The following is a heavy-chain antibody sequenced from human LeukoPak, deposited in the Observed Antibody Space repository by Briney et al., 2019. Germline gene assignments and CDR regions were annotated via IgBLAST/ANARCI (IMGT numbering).Heavy chain of an antibody. CDR3: AREAYYDSSGRFEGAFDI. Sequence: PSETLSLTCTVSGGSISSSSYYWGWIRQPPGKGLEWIGEINHSGSTNYNPSLKSPVTISVDTSKNQFSLKLNSVTAADTAVYYCAREAYYDSSGRFEGAFDIWGQGTMATVSS. CDR2: INHSGST. CDR1: GGSISSSSYY. J-gene: IGHJ3*02. D-gene: IGHD3-22*01. V-gene: IGHV4-39*07.